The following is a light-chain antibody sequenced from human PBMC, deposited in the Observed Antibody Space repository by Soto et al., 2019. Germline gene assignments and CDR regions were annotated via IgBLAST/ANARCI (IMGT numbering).Light chain of an antibody. V-gene: IGLV2-14*01. CDR3: SSYTSSSTLGV. Sequence: QSALTQPASVSGSPGQSITISCTGTSSDVGGYNYVSWYQQHPGKAPKLLIYEVSNRPSGVSNRCSGSKSGNTASLTISGLQADDEADYYCSSYTSSSTLGVFGGGTKLTVL. CDR1: SSDVGGYNY. CDR2: EVS. J-gene: IGLJ3*02.